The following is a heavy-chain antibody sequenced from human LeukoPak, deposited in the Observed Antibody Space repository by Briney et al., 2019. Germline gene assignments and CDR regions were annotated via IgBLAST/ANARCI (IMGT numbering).Heavy chain of an antibody. CDR3: AREQRSGYDAFDI. Sequence: GGSLRLSCAASGFTFSSYGMHWVRQAPGKGLEWVAVISYDGSNKYYADSVKGRFTISGDNSKNTLYLQMNSLRAEDTAVYYCAREQRSGYDAFDIWGQGTMVTVSS. CDR1: GFTFSSYG. CDR2: ISYDGSNK. D-gene: IGHD2-15*01. J-gene: IGHJ3*02. V-gene: IGHV3-30*03.